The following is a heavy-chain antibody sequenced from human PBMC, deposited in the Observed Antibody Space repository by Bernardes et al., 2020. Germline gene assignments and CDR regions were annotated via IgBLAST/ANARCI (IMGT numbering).Heavy chain of an antibody. V-gene: IGHV1-24*01. J-gene: IGHJ6*03. CDR2: FDPEDGET. D-gene: IGHD5-18*01. Sequence: ASVKVSCKVSGYTLTELSMHWVRQAPGKGLEWMGGFDPEDGETIYAQKFQGRVTMTEDTSTDTAYMELSSLRSEDTAVYYCATGRSEYSYGYSYYYYMDVWGKGTTVTVSS. CDR3: ATGRSEYSYGYSYYYYMDV. CDR1: GYTLTELS.